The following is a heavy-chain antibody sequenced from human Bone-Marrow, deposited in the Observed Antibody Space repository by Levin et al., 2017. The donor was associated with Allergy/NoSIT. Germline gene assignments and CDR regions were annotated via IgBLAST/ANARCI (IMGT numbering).Heavy chain of an antibody. V-gene: IGHV3-23*01. D-gene: IGHD2-15*01. CDR1: GFAFNNYA. Sequence: PSGGSLRLSCAASGFAFNNYAMNWVRQAPGKGLDWVSVISPSGGTTYYADSVKGRFTISRDNSKNTLYLQMNSLRVEDTALYFCASVDCSGSICNRPEPLDSWGQGTLVTVSS. J-gene: IGHJ4*02. CDR3: ASVDCSGSICNRPEPLDS. CDR2: ISPSGGTT.